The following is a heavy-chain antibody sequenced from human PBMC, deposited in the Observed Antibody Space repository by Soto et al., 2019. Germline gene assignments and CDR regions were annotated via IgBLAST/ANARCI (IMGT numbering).Heavy chain of an antibody. CDR3: ARVPYKYSSGWYPDY. Sequence: HPGGSLRLSCAASGFTFSSYGMHWVRQAPGKGLEWVAVIWYDGSNKYYADSVKGRFTISRDNSKNTLYLQMNSLRAEDTAVYYCARVPYKYSSGWYPDYWGQGTLVTVS. J-gene: IGHJ4*02. CDR1: GFTFSSYG. D-gene: IGHD6-19*01. V-gene: IGHV3-33*01. CDR2: IWYDGSNK.